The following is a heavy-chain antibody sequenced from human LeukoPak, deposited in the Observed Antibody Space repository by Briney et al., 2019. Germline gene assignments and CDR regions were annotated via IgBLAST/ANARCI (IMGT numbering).Heavy chain of an antibody. D-gene: IGHD2/OR15-2a*01. Sequence: GGSLRLSCTASGFTFVDYAMTRVRQAPGKGLEWVGFIRSNPYGGTTESAASVKGRFTISRDDSKSIAYLQMNSLKTEDTAVYYCTRGLLPGYWGQGTLVTVSS. J-gene: IGHJ4*02. CDR1: GFTFVDYA. CDR3: TRGLLPGY. V-gene: IGHV3-49*04. CDR2: IRSNPYGGTT.